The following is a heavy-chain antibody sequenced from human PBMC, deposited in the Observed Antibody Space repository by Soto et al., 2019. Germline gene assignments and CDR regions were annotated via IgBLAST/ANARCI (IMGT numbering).Heavy chain of an antibody. Sequence: PSETLSLTCTVSGGSISSGDYYWSWIRQPPGKGLEWIGYIYYSGSTYYNPSLKSRVTISVDTSKNQFSLKLSSVTAADTAVYYRARGWGYGSYYYYYGMDVWGQGTTVTVSS. V-gene: IGHV4-30-4*01. D-gene: IGHD3-10*01. CDR1: GGSISSGDYY. CDR3: ARGWGYGSYYYYYGMDV. CDR2: IYYSGST. J-gene: IGHJ6*02.